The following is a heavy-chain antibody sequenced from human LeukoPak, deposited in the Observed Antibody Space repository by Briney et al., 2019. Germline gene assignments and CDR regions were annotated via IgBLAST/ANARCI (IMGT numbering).Heavy chain of an antibody. D-gene: IGHD3-3*01. CDR2: ISSSSYI. CDR3: ATGVWSGYPYFDY. V-gene: IGHV3-21*01. J-gene: IGHJ4*02. CDR1: GFTFSSYS. Sequence: GGSLRLYCAASGFTFSSYSMNWVRQALGKGLEWFSSISSSSYIYYADSVKGRFTISRDNAKNSLYLQMNSLRAEDTAVYYCATGVWSGYPYFDYWGQGTLVTVSS.